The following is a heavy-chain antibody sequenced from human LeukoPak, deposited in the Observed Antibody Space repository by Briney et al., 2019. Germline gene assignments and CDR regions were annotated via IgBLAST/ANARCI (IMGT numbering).Heavy chain of an antibody. Sequence: PGGSLRLSCAASGFTFSDYYMHWIRQAPGKGMEWVSYISSSGSYTHADSVKGRFTISRDNAKNSLYLQMNSLRAEDTALYYCARTTGSFGPVALWGQGTLVTVSS. D-gene: IGHD1-14*01. CDR2: ISSSGS. CDR1: GFTFSDYY. J-gene: IGHJ4*02. V-gene: IGHV3-11*06. CDR3: ARTTGSFGPVAL.